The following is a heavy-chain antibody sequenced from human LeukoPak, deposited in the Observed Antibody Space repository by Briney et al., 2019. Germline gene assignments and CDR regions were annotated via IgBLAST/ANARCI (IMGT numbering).Heavy chain of an antibody. CDR1: GYSISSGYY. CDR2: IYHSGST. V-gene: IGHV4-38-2*01. J-gene: IGHJ4*02. CDR3: ARGDYYDSSGYYYVSYYFDY. D-gene: IGHD3-22*01. Sequence: SETLSLTCAVSGYSISSGYYWGWIRQPPGKGLEWIGSIYHSGSTYYNPSLKSRVTISVDTSKNQFSLKLSSVTAADTAVYYRARGDYYDSSGYYYVSYYFDYWGQGTLVTVSS.